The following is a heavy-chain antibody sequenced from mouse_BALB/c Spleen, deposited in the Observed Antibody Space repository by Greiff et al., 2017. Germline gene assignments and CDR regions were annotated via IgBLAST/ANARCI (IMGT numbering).Heavy chain of an antibody. CDR1: GFSLTSYG. V-gene: IGHV2-9*02. D-gene: IGHD2-10*02. CDR3: ARDKYGNYYYAMDY. Sequence: VQLVESGPGLVAPSQSLSITCTVSGFSLTSYGVHWVRQPPGKGLEWLGVIWAGGSTNYNSALMSRLSISKDNSKSQVFLKMNSLQTDDTAMYYCARDKYGNYYYAMDYWGQGTSVTVSS. J-gene: IGHJ4*01. CDR2: IWAGGST.